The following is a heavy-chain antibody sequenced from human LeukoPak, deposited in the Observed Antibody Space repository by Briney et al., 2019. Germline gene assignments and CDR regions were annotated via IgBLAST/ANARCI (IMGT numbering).Heavy chain of an antibody. CDR1: GHTFTGYY. Sequence: ASVKVSCKASGHTFTGYYMHWVRQAPGQGLEWMGWINPNSGGTNYAQKFQGRVTMTRDTSISTAYMELSRLRSDDTAVYYCARVNKFYPPLGYFDYWGQGTLVTVSS. CDR2: INPNSGGT. V-gene: IGHV1-2*02. J-gene: IGHJ4*02. D-gene: IGHD1/OR15-1a*01. CDR3: ARVNKFYPPLGYFDY.